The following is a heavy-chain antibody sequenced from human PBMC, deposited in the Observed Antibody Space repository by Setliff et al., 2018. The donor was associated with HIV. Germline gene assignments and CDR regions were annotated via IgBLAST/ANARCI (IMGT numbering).Heavy chain of an antibody. CDR2: ISTSGGAA. Sequence: LRLSCAASGFTFSNHVMNWVRQAPGKGLEWVSAISTSGGAADYADSVKGRFTISRDNSRNTLYLQMNSLRAEDTAVYYCAKGANYDYGSGSLDYWGQGTLVTVSS. D-gene: IGHD3-10*01. CDR1: GFTFSNHV. CDR3: AKGANYDYGSGSLDY. J-gene: IGHJ4*02. V-gene: IGHV3-23*01.